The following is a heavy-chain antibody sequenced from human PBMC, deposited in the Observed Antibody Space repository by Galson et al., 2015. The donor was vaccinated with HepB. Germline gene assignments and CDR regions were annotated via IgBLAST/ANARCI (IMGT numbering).Heavy chain of an antibody. CDR2: ISYDGSNQ. Sequence: SLRLSCATFGFRFTKYSMSWVRQAPGKGLEWVSMISYDGSNQFYIESVRGRFTISRDVSKNTLYLQMNSLRAEDAALYSCAKDHQSTGEWYFALWGRGTLVAASS. CDR3: AKDHQSTGEWYFAL. CDR1: GFRFTKYS. J-gene: IGHJ2*01. D-gene: IGHD7-27*01. V-gene: IGHV3-30*18.